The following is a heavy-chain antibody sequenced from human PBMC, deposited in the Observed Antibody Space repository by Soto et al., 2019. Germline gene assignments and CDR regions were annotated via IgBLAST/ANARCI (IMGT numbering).Heavy chain of an antibody. CDR2: ISYDGSNK. D-gene: IGHD6-19*01. CDR3: ARDSQWLVPRGWSDP. V-gene: IGHV3-30-3*01. Sequence: SLRLSCAASGFTFSSYAMHWVRQAPGKGLEWLAVISYDGSNKYYADSVKGRFTISRDNSKNTLYLQMNSLRAEDTAVYYCARDSQWLVPRGWSDPWGQGTLVTVSS. CDR1: GFTFSSYA. J-gene: IGHJ5*02.